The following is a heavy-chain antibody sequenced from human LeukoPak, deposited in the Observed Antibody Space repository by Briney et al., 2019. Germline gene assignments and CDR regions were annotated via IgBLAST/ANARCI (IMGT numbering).Heavy chain of an antibody. CDR1: GFTFSNYW. CDR3: AKDKWTPGY. CDR2: IREDGSEK. D-gene: IGHD1-26*01. V-gene: IGHV3-7*01. J-gene: IGHJ4*02. Sequence: PGGSLRLSSVASGFTFSNYWMTWVRQAPGKGLEWVANIREDGSEKYYVDSVRGRFTISRDNTKNSLYLQMNSLRAEDTAVYYCAKDKWTPGYWGQGTLVTVSS.